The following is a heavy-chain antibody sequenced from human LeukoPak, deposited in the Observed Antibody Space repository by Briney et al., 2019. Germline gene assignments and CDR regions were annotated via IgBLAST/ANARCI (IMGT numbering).Heavy chain of an antibody. CDR1: GFTFSSYG. V-gene: IGHV3-30*18. CDR2: ISYDGSNK. CDR3: AKDASEASYYDILTGYYQHYYFDY. Sequence: GRSLRLSCAASGFTFSSYGMHWVRQAPGKGLEWVAVISYDGSNKYYADSVKGRFTISRDNSKNTLYLQMNSLRAEDTAVYYCAKDASEASYYDILTGYYQHYYFDYWGQGTLVTVSS. D-gene: IGHD3-9*01. J-gene: IGHJ4*02.